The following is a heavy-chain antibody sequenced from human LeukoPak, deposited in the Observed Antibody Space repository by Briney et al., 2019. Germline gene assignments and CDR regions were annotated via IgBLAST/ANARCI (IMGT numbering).Heavy chain of an antibody. Sequence: GGSLRLSCAASGFTFSSYTINWVRQAPGKGLERISSITRADSKYYADSVKGRFTISRDNTEKLLHLQMNGLRADDTGVYYCARSVGGSYYGAGFSPGDWGHGTLVAVSS. D-gene: IGHD3-10*01. CDR1: GFTFSSYT. CDR2: ITRADSK. CDR3: ARSVGGSYYGAGFSPGD. J-gene: IGHJ4*01. V-gene: IGHV3-48*04.